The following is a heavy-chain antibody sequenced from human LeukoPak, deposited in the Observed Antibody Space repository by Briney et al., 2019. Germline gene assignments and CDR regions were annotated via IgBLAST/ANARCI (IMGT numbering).Heavy chain of an antibody. D-gene: IGHD1-26*01. V-gene: IGHV1-46*01. CDR1: GYTFTSYY. CDR3: AGDHPQSSYMGAFDI. CDR2: INPSGGST. Sequence: GASMKVSCKASGYTFTSYYMHWVRQAPGQGLEWMGIINPSGGSTSYAQKFQGRVTMTRDTSTSTVYMELSSLRSEDTAVYYCAGDHPQSSYMGAFDIWGQGTMVTVSS. J-gene: IGHJ3*02.